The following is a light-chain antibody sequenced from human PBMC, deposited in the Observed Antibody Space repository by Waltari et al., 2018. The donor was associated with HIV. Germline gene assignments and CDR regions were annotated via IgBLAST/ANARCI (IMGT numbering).Light chain of an antibody. CDR2: DVD. Sequence: QSALTQPHFVSVSPGQSLTISCSRTSSYVDTFVSWYQQHPGKAPKVIIYDVDKRPSGVPDRFSGSKSGNTASLTISGLQAEDEADYHCCSHAGNLIFVFGTGTRVTVL. J-gene: IGLJ1*01. CDR1: SSYVDTF. CDR3: CSHAGNLIFV. V-gene: IGLV2-11*01.